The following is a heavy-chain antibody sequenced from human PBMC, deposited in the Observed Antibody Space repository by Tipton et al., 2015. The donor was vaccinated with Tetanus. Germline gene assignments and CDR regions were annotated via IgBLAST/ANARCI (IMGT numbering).Heavy chain of an antibody. J-gene: IGHJ4*02. Sequence: QLVQSGGEVKKPGESLKISCKGSGYIFNNYWIGWVRQKPGKGLEWMGIIYPGDSDTRYSPSFQGQVTISVGKSINTAYLQWSSLKASDTSMFYCARAHCTDGVCNFDFWGQGVLVTVAS. V-gene: IGHV5-51*01. CDR3: ARAHCTDGVCNFDF. CDR2: IYPGDSDT. D-gene: IGHD2-8*01. CDR1: GYIFNNYW.